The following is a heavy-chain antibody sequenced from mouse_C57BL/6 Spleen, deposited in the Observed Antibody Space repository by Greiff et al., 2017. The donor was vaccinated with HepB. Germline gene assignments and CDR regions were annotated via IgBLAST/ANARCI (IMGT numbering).Heavy chain of an antibody. CDR2: ISSGGSYT. D-gene: IGHD2-3*01. Sequence: VQRVESGGDLVKPGGSLKLSCAASGFTFSSYGMSWVRQTPDKRLEWVATISSGGSYTYYPDSVKGRFTISRDNAKNTLYLQMSSLKSEDTAMYYCARLGDGSYYFDYWGQGTTLTVSS. CDR3: ARLGDGSYYFDY. CDR1: GFTFSSYG. J-gene: IGHJ2*01. V-gene: IGHV5-6*01.